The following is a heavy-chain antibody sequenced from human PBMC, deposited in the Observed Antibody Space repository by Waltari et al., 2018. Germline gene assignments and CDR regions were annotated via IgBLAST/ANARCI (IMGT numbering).Heavy chain of an antibody. V-gene: IGHV3-23*01. CDR3: AKVDCGSGMSNQDAFDV. CDR2: VNGGGDT. Sequence: AQRLESGGGLVQPGASVRLSCVASGFTSRSFAMSWVRQASGRGLGWVSAVNGGGDTYAARSVKGRFTISRDNSKNTLYLQMNSLSAEDTAVYFCAKVDCGSGMSNQDAFDVWGPGTVVTVSS. J-gene: IGHJ3*01. CDR1: GFTSRSFA. D-gene: IGHD3-10*01.